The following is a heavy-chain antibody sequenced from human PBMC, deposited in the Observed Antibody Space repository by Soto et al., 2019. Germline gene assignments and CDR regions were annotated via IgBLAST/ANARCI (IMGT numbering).Heavy chain of an antibody. J-gene: IGHJ6*02. Sequence: EVQLVESGGGLVQPGGSLRLSCAASGLIFSDYHMDWVRQAPGKGLEWVGRIRRKANSYTTEYAEAVKGRFTISRDDSKNPLYLQMNSLKSEDTAVYYCAMLGGWSGGSSGMDVWGQGSTVTVSS. CDR1: GLIFSDYH. CDR3: AMLGGWSGGSSGMDV. CDR2: IRRKANSYTT. D-gene: IGHD6-19*01. V-gene: IGHV3-72*01.